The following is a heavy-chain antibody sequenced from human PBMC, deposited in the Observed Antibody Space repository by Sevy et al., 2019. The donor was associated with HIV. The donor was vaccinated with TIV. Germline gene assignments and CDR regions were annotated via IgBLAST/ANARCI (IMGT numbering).Heavy chain of an antibody. V-gene: IGHV3-30*04. Sequence: GGSLRLSCAASGFTFSNYAMHWVRQAPGKGLEWVALISYDGSNKYYADFVKGRFTISRDNSKNTLYLQMNSLRAEDTAVYYCARGSYYDFWSLDGEIDYWGQGALVTVSS. CDR2: ISYDGSNK. D-gene: IGHD3-3*01. J-gene: IGHJ4*02. CDR1: GFTFSNYA. CDR3: ARGSYYDFWSLDGEIDY.